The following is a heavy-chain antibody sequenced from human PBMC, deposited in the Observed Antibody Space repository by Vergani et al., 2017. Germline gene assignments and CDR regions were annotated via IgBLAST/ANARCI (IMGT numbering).Heavy chain of an antibody. V-gene: IGHV4-39*01. J-gene: IGHJ6*03. CDR1: GGSIRSTFYY. CDR2: IYYSGST. Sequence: QLQLQESDPGLVKPSETLSLTCTVSGGSIRSTFYYWGWIRQPPGKGLEWIGTIYYSGSTYYNPSLKSRVNISVDTSKNQFSLKLNSVTAADTAVYYCAGHKEQLVPGNYYYYYYMDVWGKGTTVTVSS. CDR3: AGHKEQLVPGNYYYYYYMDV. D-gene: IGHD6-13*01.